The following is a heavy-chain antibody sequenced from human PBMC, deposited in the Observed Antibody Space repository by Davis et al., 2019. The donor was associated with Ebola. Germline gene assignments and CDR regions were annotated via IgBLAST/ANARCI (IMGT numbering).Heavy chain of an antibody. Sequence: GGSLRLSCAASGFTFSNAWMNWVRQAPGKGLEWVGRIKSKTDGGTTDYAAPVKGRFTILRDDSKNTLYLQMNSLKTEDTAVYYCTTLGRYSYGYYYYGMDVWGQGTTVTVSS. J-gene: IGHJ6*02. V-gene: IGHV3-15*07. CDR1: GFTFSNAW. CDR2: IKSKTDGGTT. D-gene: IGHD5-18*01. CDR3: TTLGRYSYGYYYYGMDV.